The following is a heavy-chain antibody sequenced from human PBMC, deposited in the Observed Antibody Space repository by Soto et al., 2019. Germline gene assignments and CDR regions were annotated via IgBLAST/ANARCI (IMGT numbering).Heavy chain of an antibody. CDR3: ARDVAPAGHLAY. CDR1: GGSISSGGYY. CDR2: IYYSGST. Sequence: TLSLTCTVSGGSISSGGYYWSWIRQPPGKGLEWIGYIYYSGSTYYNPSLKSRVTISVDTSKNQFSLKLSSVTAADTAVYYCARDVAPAGHLAYSGQGTLVTVSS. V-gene: IGHV4-30-4*01. D-gene: IGHD6-13*01. J-gene: IGHJ4*02.